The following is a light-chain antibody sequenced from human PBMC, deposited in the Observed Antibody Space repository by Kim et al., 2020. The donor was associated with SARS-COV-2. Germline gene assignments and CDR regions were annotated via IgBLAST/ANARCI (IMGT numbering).Light chain of an antibody. V-gene: IGKV3-20*01. CDR3: QQYGRS. CDR1: QSVSSSY. CDR2: GAS. J-gene: IGKJ2*01. Sequence: EIVLTQSPGTLSLSPGERATLSCRTSQSVSSSYLAWYHQKPGQAPRLLIYGASSRATGIPDRFSGSGSGTNFTLTISSLEPEDFAVYFCQQYGRSFGQGTKLEI.